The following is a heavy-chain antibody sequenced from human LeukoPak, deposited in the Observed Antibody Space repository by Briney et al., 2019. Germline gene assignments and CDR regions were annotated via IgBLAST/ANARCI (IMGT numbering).Heavy chain of an antibody. CDR2: TYDSGST. D-gene: IGHD2-15*01. CDR1: GASIRSGDYY. J-gene: IGHJ3*02. V-gene: IGHV4-30-4*01. Sequence: PSETLTLTCTVSGASIRSGDYYWSWIRQPPGKGLEWIGYTYDSGSTYYNPSLKSRITISVDTSENRFSLKLSSVTATDTAVYYCARDCSGGSCYGAFDIWGQGTMVTVSS. CDR3: ARDCSGGSCYGAFDI.